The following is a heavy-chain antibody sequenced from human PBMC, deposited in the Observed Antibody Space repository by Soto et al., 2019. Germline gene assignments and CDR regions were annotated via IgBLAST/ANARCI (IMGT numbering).Heavy chain of an antibody. CDR2: IYYSGST. J-gene: IGHJ6*02. Sequence: SETLSLTCTVSGGSISSSSYYWGWIRQPPGKGLEWIGSIYYSGSTYYNPSLTSRVTISVDTSKNQFSLKLSSVTAADTAVYYCARLAVAGTPSTCGMDVWGQVTTVTVSS. CDR3: ARLAVAGTPSTCGMDV. V-gene: IGHV4-39*01. D-gene: IGHD6-19*01. CDR1: GGSISSSSYY.